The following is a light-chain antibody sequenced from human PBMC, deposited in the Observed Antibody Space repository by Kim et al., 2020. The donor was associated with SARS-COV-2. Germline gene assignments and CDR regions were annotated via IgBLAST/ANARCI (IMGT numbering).Light chain of an antibody. CDR2: GAS. J-gene: IGKJ2*01. V-gene: IGKV3-20*01. Sequence: EIVLTQSPGTLSLSPGERATLSCRVSQSVSSSYLAWYQQKPGQAPRLLIYGASSRATGIPDRFSGSGSGTDFTLTISRLEPEDFAVYYCQHYRTSPYTFGQGTKVDIK. CDR1: QSVSSSY. CDR3: QHYRTSPYT.